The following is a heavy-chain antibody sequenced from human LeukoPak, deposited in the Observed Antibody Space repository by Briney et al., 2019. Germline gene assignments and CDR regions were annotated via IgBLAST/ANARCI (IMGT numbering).Heavy chain of an antibody. Sequence: KPSETLSLTCTVSGYSSSIDYYWGWIRQSPGKGLEWIGSIHRSGSTYYNPSPKSRVTISGDTSKSQFSLRLTSVTAADTAVYYCAGTSSGYYSTDYWGQGTLVTVSS. D-gene: IGHD5-12*01. V-gene: IGHV4-38-2*02. CDR3: AGTSSGYYSTDY. CDR2: IHRSGST. CDR1: GYSSSIDYY. J-gene: IGHJ4*02.